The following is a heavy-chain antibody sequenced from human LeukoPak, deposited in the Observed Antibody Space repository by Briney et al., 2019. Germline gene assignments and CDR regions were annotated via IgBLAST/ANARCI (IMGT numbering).Heavy chain of an antibody. CDR2: IWYDGCNK. J-gene: IGHJ4*02. Sequence: GRSLRLSCAASGFTFSSYGMHWVRQAPGKGLEWVAVIWYDGCNKYYADSVKGRFTISRDNSKNTLYLQMNSLRAEDTAVYYCVRVTHSSYSYGYGHGDYWGQGTLVTVSS. D-gene: IGHD5-18*01. CDR1: GFTFSSYG. V-gene: IGHV3-33*01. CDR3: VRVTHSSYSYGYGHGDY.